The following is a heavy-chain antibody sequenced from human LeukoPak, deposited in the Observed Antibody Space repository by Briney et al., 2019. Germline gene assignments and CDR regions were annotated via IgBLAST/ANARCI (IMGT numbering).Heavy chain of an antibody. CDR1: RFTFSSYA. CDR2: ISSSGDTI. J-gene: IGHJ4*02. V-gene: IGHV3-48*03. D-gene: IGHD3-10*01. Sequence: GGSLRLSCAASRFTFSSYAMNWVRQAPGKGLEWVSYISSSGDTIYCTDSVKGRFTISRDNSKNTLYLQMNSLRAEDTAVYYCAIGVDYWGQGTLVTVSS. CDR3: AIGVDY.